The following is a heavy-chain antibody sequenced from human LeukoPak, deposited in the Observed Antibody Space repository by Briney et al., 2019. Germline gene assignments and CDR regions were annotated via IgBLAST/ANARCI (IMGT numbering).Heavy chain of an antibody. V-gene: IGHV3-23*01. D-gene: IGHD3-10*01. Sequence: GGSLRLSCAASGFTFSSYAMSWVRQAPGKGLEWVSAISGSGGSTYYADSVKGRFTISRDNSKSTLYLQMNSLRAEDTAVYYCAKDRVPGTPLNWFDPWGQGTLVTVSS. CDR2: ISGSGGST. CDR3: AKDRVPGTPLNWFDP. J-gene: IGHJ5*02. CDR1: GFTFSSYA.